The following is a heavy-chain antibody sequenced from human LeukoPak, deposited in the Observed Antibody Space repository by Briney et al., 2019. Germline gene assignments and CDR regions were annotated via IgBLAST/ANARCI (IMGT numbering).Heavy chain of an antibody. CDR1: GFTFSSYA. D-gene: IGHD3-9*01. CDR2: ISYDGSNK. CDR3: ARGGDILTGYDWFDP. V-gene: IGHV3-30*04. Sequence: GGSLRLSCAASGFTFSSYAMHWVRQAPGKGLEWVAVISYDGSNKYYADSVKGRFTISRDNSKYTLYLQMNSLRAEDTAVYYCARGGDILTGYDWFDPWGQGTLVTVSS. J-gene: IGHJ5*02.